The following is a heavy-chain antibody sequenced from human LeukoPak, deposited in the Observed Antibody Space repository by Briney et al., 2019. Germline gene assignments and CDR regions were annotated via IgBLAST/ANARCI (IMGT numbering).Heavy chain of an antibody. D-gene: IGHD6-19*01. CDR3: ARDLQPPIAVAGYFDY. Sequence: PSETLSLTCTVSGYSISSGYYWGWIRQPPGKGLEWIGSIYHSGSTYYNPSLKSRVTVSVDTSKNQFSLKLSSVTAADTAVYYCARDLQPPIAVAGYFDYWGQGTLVTVSS. V-gene: IGHV4-38-2*02. CDR2: IYHSGST. J-gene: IGHJ4*02. CDR1: GYSISSGYY.